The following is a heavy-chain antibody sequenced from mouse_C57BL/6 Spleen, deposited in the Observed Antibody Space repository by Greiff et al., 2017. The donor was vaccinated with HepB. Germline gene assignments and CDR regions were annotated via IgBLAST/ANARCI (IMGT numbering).Heavy chain of an antibody. J-gene: IGHJ4*01. Sequence: QVQLQQPGTELVKPGASVKLSCKASGYTFTSYWMHWVKQRPGQGLEWIGNINPSNGGTNYNEKFKSKATLTVDKSSSTAYMQLSSLTSDDSAVYYCARLGTTVVASCEYYYAMDYWGQGTSVTVSS. V-gene: IGHV1-53*01. CDR2: INPSNGGT. CDR3: ARLGTTVVASCEYYYAMDY. CDR1: GYTFTSYW. D-gene: IGHD1-1*01.